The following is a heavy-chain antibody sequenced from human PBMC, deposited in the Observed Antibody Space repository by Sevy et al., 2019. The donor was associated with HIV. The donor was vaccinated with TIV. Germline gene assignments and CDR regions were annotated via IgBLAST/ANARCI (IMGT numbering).Heavy chain of an antibody. Sequence: GGSLRLSCAASGFTSSSYAMSWVRQPPGRGLEWVSTLSDSGVSTDYADSVKGRFTISRDNSKNILYLKMNSLRAEDTAVYYCARDRATSATGTLFDYWGQGTLVTVSS. D-gene: IGHD3-9*01. CDR3: ARDRATSATGTLFDY. J-gene: IGHJ4*02. CDR1: GFTSSSYA. CDR2: LSDSGVST. V-gene: IGHV3-23*01.